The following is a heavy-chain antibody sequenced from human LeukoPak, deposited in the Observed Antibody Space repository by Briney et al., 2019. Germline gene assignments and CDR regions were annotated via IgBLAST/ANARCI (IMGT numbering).Heavy chain of an antibody. V-gene: IGHV3-9*01. CDR3: AKATEQDWFDP. Sequence: GGSLRLSCAASGFTFDDYAMHWVRQAPGKGLEWVSGISWNSGSIGYADSVKGRFTISRDNAKNSLYLQMNSLRAEDTALYYCAKATEQDWFDPWAREPWSPSPQ. CDR2: ISWNSGSI. CDR1: GFTFDDYA. J-gene: IGHJ5*02. D-gene: IGHD1/OR15-1a*01.